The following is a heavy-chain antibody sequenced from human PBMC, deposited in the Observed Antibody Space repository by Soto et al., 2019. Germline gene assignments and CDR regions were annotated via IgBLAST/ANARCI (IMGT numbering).Heavy chain of an antibody. D-gene: IGHD2-15*01. Sequence: ASMKVSCKASGYTFPSYAVTWVRQAPVQVLEWMGWISAYNGHTKYAQNLQGRLTLTTDTSTNSVYLQMNSLRAEDTAVYYCARAQYGGGSADYFESWGQGTLVTVSS. J-gene: IGHJ4*02. V-gene: IGHV1-18*01. CDR1: GYTFPSYA. CDR2: ISAYNGHT. CDR3: ARAQYGGGSADYFES.